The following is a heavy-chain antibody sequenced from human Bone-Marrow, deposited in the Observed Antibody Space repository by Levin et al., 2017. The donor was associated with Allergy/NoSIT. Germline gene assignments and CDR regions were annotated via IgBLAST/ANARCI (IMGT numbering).Heavy chain of an antibody. V-gene: IGHV3-23*01. CDR3: AKSPGRHDFWSGYYPPATVVDY. D-gene: IGHD3-3*01. CDR2: IDGSGGST. CDR1: GFTFDTYA. J-gene: IGHJ4*02. Sequence: QAGGSLRLSCAASGFTFDTYALNWVRQAPGKGLEWVSIIDGSGGSTHYADSVKGRFTLSRDNSTNTVYLQMSSLRVEDTAVYYCAKSPGRHDFWSGYYPPATVVDYWGQGTLVTVS.